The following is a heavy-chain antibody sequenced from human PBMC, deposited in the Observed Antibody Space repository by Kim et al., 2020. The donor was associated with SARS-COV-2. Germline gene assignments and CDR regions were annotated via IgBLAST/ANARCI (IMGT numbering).Heavy chain of an antibody. CDR3: ARGTMVRGVISDY. Sequence: ADSVKGRFTISRDNSKNTLYLQMNSLRAEATAVYYCARGTMVRGVISDYWGQGTLVTVSS. V-gene: IGHV3-53*01. J-gene: IGHJ4*02. D-gene: IGHD3-10*01.